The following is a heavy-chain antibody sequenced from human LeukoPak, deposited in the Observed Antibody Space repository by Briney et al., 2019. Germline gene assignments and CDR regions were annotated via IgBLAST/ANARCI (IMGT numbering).Heavy chain of an antibody. CDR2: TYYRSKWYN. J-gene: IGHJ6*04. CDR1: GDSVSSNSAA. D-gene: IGHD3-10*01. Sequence: SQTLSLTCAISGDSVSSNSAAWNWIRQSPSRGLEWLGRTYYRSKWYNDYAVSVKSRITINPDTSKNQFSPQLNSVTPEDTAVYYCARDWVTMVRGVIINYYYYGMDVWGKGTTVTVSS. V-gene: IGHV6-1*01. CDR3: ARDWVTMVRGVIINYYYYGMDV.